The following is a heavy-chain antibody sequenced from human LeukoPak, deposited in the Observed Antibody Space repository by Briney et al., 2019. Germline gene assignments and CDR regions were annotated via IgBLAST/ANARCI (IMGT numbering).Heavy chain of an antibody. Sequence: SETLSLTCTVSGGSISSSSYYWGWIRQPPGKGLEWIGSIYYSGSTYYNPSLKSRVTISVDKSKNQFSLKLSSVTAADTAVYYCARAHIYYYYMDVWGKGTTVTVSS. J-gene: IGHJ6*03. CDR2: IYYSGST. CDR3: ARAHIYYYYMDV. D-gene: IGHD2-21*01. CDR1: GGSISSSSYY. V-gene: IGHV4-39*07.